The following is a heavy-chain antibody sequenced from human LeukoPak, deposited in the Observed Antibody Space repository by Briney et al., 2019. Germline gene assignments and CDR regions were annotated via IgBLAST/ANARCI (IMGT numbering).Heavy chain of an antibody. CDR2: ISSSGSTV. CDR3: ARDDSSRLCDY. Sequence: AGGSLRLSCAASGFPFSTSTMNWVRQAPGKGLEWISYISSSGSTVYYADFVKGRFTTSRDNARDSLFLQMTSLRAEDTAVYYCARDDSSRLCDYWGQGTLVTVSS. J-gene: IGHJ4*02. D-gene: IGHD6-13*01. CDR1: GFPFSTST. V-gene: IGHV3-48*01.